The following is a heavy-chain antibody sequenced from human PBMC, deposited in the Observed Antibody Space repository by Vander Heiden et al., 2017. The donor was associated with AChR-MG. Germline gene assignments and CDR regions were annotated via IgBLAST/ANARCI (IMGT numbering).Heavy chain of an antibody. CDR3: ARLYCSSTSCFYYFDY. CDR1: GYSFTSYW. CDR2: IYPGDSDT. Sequence: EVQLVQSGAEVKKPGESLKISCKGYGYSFTSYWIGWVRQMPGKGLEWMGIIYPGDSDTRYSPSFQGQVTISADKSISTAYLQWSSLKASDTAMYYCARLYCSSTSCFYYFDYWGQGTLVTVSS. V-gene: IGHV5-51*03. D-gene: IGHD2-2*01. J-gene: IGHJ4*02.